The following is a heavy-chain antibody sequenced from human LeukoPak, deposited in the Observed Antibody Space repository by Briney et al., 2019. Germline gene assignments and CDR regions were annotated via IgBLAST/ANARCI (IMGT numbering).Heavy chain of an antibody. V-gene: IGHV3-23*01. J-gene: IGHJ4*02. CDR3: AKDNSWGYSYGKADY. CDR2: ISGSGGNT. CDR1: GFTFSSYA. Sequence: GSLRLSCAASGFTFSSYAMSWVRQAPGKGLEWVSGISGSGGNTYYADSVKGRFTISRDNSKNTLYLQMNSLRAEDTAIYYCAKDNSWGYSYGKADYWGQGTLVTVSS. D-gene: IGHD5-18*01.